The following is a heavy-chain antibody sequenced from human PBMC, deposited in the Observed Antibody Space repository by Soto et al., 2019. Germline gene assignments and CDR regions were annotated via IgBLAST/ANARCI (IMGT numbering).Heavy chain of an antibody. CDR3: ARRYYDILTGYYYFDY. Sequence: VESLKISCEGSGYTFTRYWIGWVRQIPGKGLEWMGIIYPSDSDAKYSPSFEGQATISADESISTAYLRWNSLKASDTAMYYCARRYYDILTGYYYFDYWGQGTLVTVSS. CDR2: IYPSDSDA. V-gene: IGHV5-51*01. D-gene: IGHD3-9*01. J-gene: IGHJ4*02. CDR1: GYTFTRYW.